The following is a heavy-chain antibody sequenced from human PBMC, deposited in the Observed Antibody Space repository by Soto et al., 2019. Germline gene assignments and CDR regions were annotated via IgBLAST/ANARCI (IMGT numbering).Heavy chain of an antibody. Sequence: ASETLSLTCTVSGGSISSGDYYWSWIRQPPGKGLEWIGYIYYSGSTYYNPSLKSRVTISVDTSKNQFSLKLSSVTAADTAVYYCARALYCSGGSCYRAGWFDPWGQGTLVTVS. D-gene: IGHD2-15*01. J-gene: IGHJ5*02. CDR2: IYYSGST. V-gene: IGHV4-30-4*01. CDR1: GGSISSGDYY. CDR3: ARALYCSGGSCYRAGWFDP.